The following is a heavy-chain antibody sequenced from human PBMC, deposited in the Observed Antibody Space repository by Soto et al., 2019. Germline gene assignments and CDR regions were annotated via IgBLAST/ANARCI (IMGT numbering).Heavy chain of an antibody. CDR3: ARPGSGYDVLTGQYFFYFHAMDV. CDR1: VFLFNTYA. CDR2: MSHDGRNT. V-gene: IGHV3-30*04. J-gene: IGHJ6*02. D-gene: IGHD3-9*01. Sequence: PGWSLRLSCTTSVFLFNTYAMHWVRQAPGKGLEWVAVMSHDGRNTYYADSVKGRFTISRDNSKNTLYLQMNSLRTEDTAVYYCARPGSGYDVLTGQYFFYFHAMDVWGQGTTVTVSS.